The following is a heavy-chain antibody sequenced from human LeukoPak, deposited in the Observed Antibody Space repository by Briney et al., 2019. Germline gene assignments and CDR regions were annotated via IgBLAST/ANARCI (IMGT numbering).Heavy chain of an antibody. J-gene: IGHJ4*02. Sequence: SETLSLTCTVSGGSISSSSYYWGWIRQPPGKGLEWIGSIYYSGSTYYNPSLKSRVTISVDASKNQFSLKLSSVTAADTAVYYCARGYCRSTSCYYFDYWGQGTLVTVSS. CDR1: GGSISSSSYY. D-gene: IGHD2-2*03. CDR3: ARGYCRSTSCYYFDY. V-gene: IGHV4-39*01. CDR2: IYYSGST.